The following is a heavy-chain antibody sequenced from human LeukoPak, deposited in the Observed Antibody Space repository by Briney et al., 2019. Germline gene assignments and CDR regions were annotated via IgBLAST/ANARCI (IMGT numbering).Heavy chain of an antibody. CDR1: GASISSFH. CDR2: IYYSGST. Sequence: ETLSLTCTVSGASISSFHWSWIRQSPGKGLEWIGNIYYSGSTNYNPSLKSRVTISVDTSKNQFSLKLSSVTAADTAVYYCARNIAARPFDYWGQGTLVTVSS. J-gene: IGHJ4*02. D-gene: IGHD6-6*01. V-gene: IGHV4-59*01. CDR3: ARNIAARPFDY.